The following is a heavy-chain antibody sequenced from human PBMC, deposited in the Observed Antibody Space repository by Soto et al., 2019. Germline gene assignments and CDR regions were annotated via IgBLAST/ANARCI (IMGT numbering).Heavy chain of an antibody. D-gene: IGHD3-22*01. J-gene: IGHJ5*02. CDR1: GFTFSSYA. V-gene: IGHV3-23*01. CDR3: ARDSVYDSSGYYRRGSDYVKYNWFDP. CDR2: IGGSGGST. Sequence: EVQLLESGGGLVQPGGSLRLSCAASGFTFSSYAMSWVRQAPGKGLEWVSAIGGSGGSTNYADSVKGRFTISRDNSKNTLYLQMNSLRAEDTAVYYCARDSVYDSSGYYRRGSDYVKYNWFDPWGQGTLVTVSS.